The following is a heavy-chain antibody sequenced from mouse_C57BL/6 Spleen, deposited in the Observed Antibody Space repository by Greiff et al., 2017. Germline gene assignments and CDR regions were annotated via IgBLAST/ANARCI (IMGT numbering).Heavy chain of an antibody. Sequence: EVQRVESGGGLVKPGGSLKLSCAASGFTFSSYAMSWVRQTPEKRLEWVATISDGGSYTYYPENVKGRFTISGDNAKNNLYLQMSRLNSEDTAMYYCARDGGPTYFDYWGQGTTLTVSS. CDR3: ARDGGPTYFDY. J-gene: IGHJ2*01. V-gene: IGHV5-4*01. CDR2: ISDGGSYT. CDR1: GFTFSSYA.